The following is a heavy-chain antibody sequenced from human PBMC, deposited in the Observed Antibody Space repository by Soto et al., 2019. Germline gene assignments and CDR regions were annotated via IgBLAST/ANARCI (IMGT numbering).Heavy chain of an antibody. V-gene: IGHV3-72*01. CDR1: GFRFSDFY. Sequence: PGGSLRLSCAASGFRFSDFYMDWVRQTPGKGLEWVGRTRNKANSYTTDYAASVKGRFTISRHDSQNSLFLQMNSLKTEDTAVYYCALNYYGLDVLGQGTTVTVSS. J-gene: IGHJ6*02. CDR3: ALNYYGLDV. CDR2: TRNKANSYTT.